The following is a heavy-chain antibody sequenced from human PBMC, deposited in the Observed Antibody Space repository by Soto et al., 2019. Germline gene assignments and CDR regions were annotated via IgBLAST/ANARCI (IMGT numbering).Heavy chain of an antibody. J-gene: IGHJ4*02. CDR3: ARARHDVNWKPHYFHY. CDR1: GFSFTTYW. D-gene: IGHD1-1*01. V-gene: IGHV5-51*01. CDR2: IYPGDSHS. Sequence: PGESLKISCTSSGFSFTTYWIAWVRQMPGKGLEWMGIIYPGDSHSRISPSFQGQVTISADWSLSTAYLQWTSLKASDTAMYFCARARHDVNWKPHYFHYWGQATLVTVSS.